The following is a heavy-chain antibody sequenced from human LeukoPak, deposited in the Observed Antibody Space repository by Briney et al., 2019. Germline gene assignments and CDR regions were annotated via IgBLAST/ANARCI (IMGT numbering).Heavy chain of an antibody. CDR2: ISSSSSTI. V-gene: IGHV3-48*01. Sequence: RGSLRLSCAASGFTFSSYSMNWVRQAPGKGLEWVSYISSSSSTIYYADSVKGRFTISRDNAKNSLYLQMNSLRAEDTAVYYCARVGVGRGYYYYYMDVWGKGTTVTVSS. CDR1: GFTFSSYS. CDR3: ARVGVGRGYYYYYMDV. D-gene: IGHD3-16*01. J-gene: IGHJ6*03.